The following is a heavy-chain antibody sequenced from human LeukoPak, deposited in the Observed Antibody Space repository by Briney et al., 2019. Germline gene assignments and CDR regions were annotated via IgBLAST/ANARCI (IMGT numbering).Heavy chain of an antibody. J-gene: IGHJ6*02. CDR1: GDTVSTNSAA. D-gene: IGHD7-27*01. CDR2: TYYRSRWYN. V-gene: IGHV6-1*01. CDR3: ARDRDLGNYYDGMVV. Sequence: SQTLSLTCAISGDTVSTNSAAWSWIRQSPSRGLEWLGRTYYRSRWYNDYAVSVKSRITIKSDTSKNQFSLQLNSVTPEDTAAYYCARDRDLGNYYDGMVVWGQGTTVTVSS.